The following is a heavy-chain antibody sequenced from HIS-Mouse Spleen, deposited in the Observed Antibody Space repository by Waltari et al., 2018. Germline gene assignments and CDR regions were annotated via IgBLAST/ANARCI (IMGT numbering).Heavy chain of an antibody. J-gene: IGHJ3*02. CDR2: MNPNRGGT. V-gene: IGHV1-2*02. Sequence: QVQLVQSGAEVKKPGASVKVSCKASGYTFTGYYMHWVRQAPGQGLEWMGWMNPNRGGTNYAQKVQGRVTMTRDTSISTAYMELSRLRSDDTAVYYCARDRGSYYAFDIWGQGTMVTVSS. CDR3: ARDRGSYYAFDI. D-gene: IGHD1-26*01. CDR1: GYTFTGYY.